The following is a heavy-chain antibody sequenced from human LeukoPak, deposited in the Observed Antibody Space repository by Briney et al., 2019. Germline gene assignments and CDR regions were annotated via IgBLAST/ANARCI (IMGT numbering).Heavy chain of an antibody. CDR1: GFTFSSYW. J-gene: IGHJ6*02. V-gene: IGHV3-7*01. CDR2: IKQDGSEK. D-gene: IGHD1-14*01. CDR3: ARDLGITSTTVYYCMDV. Sequence: PGGSLRLSGAASGFTFSSYWMSWVRQAPGKGLEWVANIKQDGSEKYYVDSVKSRFTISRDNAKNSLYLQMNSLRAEDTAVYYCARDLGITSTTVYYCMDVWGQGTTVTVSS.